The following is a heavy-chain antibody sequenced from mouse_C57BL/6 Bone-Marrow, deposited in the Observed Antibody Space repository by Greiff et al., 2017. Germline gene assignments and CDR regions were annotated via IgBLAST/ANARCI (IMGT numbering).Heavy chain of an antibody. D-gene: IGHD2-3*01. J-gene: IGHJ3*01. CDR1: GYSFTSYY. CDR2: IYPGSGNT. V-gene: IGHV1-66*01. CDR3: ARSRDGYPFAY. Sequence: QVQLQQSGPELVKPGASVQISCKASGYSFTSYYLHWVKQRPGQGLEWIGWIYPGSGNTKYNAKFKGKATLTADTSSSTAYMQRSNLTSEDSAVYYCARSRDGYPFAYWGQGTLVTVSA.